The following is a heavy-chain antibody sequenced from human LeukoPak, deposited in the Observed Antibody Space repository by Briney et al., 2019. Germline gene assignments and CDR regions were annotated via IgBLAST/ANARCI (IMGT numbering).Heavy chain of an antibody. CDR1: GGSFSGYY. V-gene: IGHV4-34*01. CDR2: INHSGST. CDR3: ARGSCSSTSCFRGSYPSAGWWAATNWFDP. Sequence: PSETLSLTCAVHGGSFSGYYWSWIRQPPGKGLEWIGEINHSGSTNYNPSLKSRVTISVDTSKNQFSLKLSSVTAADTAVYYCARGSCSSTSCFRGSYPSAGWWAATNWFDPWGQGTLVTVSS. J-gene: IGHJ5*02. D-gene: IGHD2-2*01.